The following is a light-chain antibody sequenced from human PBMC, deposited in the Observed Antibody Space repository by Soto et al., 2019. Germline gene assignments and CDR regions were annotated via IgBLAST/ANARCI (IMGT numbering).Light chain of an antibody. Sequence: QSAQTQPPSASGSPGQSVTITCSGTSSDVGEENYVSWYQQHPGKVPKLILYEVSKRPSGVPDRFSGSRSGNTASLTVSGLQAEDEADYYCSSFAGSPVVFGGGTKLTVL. CDR3: SSFAGSPVV. CDR1: SSDVGEENY. J-gene: IGLJ2*01. V-gene: IGLV2-8*01. CDR2: EVS.